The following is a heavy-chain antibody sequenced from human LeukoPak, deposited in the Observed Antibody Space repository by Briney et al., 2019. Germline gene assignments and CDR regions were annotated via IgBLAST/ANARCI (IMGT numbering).Heavy chain of an antibody. CDR1: GGSLSGYY. V-gene: IGHV4-34*01. Sequence: PSGTLSLTCAVYGGSLSGYYWSWIRQPPGKGLEWIGEINHSGSTNYNPSLKSRVTISVDTSKNQFSLKLSSVTAADTAVYYCARRRGYCSSTSCYLDYWGQGTLVTVSS. CDR3: ARRRGYCSSTSCYLDY. D-gene: IGHD2-2*01. J-gene: IGHJ4*02. CDR2: INHSGST.